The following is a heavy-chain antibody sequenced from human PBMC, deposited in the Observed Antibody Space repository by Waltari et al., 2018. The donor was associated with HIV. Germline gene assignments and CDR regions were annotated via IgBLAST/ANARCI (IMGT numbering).Heavy chain of an antibody. Sequence: EVLLVKYGGGLLQPEGFLTPSCTAVGFVFTRYWMSWVRQAPGKGLEWMGNIKQDGSEKYYVDSVKGRFTISRDNAKNSLYLQMNSLRAEDTAMYYCATSRTFDYWGQGTLVTVSS. CDR2: IKQDGSEK. J-gene: IGHJ4*02. D-gene: IGHD2-2*01. CDR3: ATSRTFDY. V-gene: IGHV3-7*01. CDR1: GFVFTRYW.